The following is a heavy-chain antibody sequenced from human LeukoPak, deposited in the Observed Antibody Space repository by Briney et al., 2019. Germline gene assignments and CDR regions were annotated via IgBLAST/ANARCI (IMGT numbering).Heavy chain of an antibody. CDR2: IYYMGST. Sequence: SETLSLTCSVSGGSISGYFWTWIRQTPGRGLEWIGYIYYMGSTNYNPSLKSRVTMSIDTSKNQFSLKLTSVTAADTAVYYCARYIGILDHYYFDYWGQGTLVTVSS. D-gene: IGHD2/OR15-2a*01. J-gene: IGHJ4*02. CDR1: GGSISGYF. V-gene: IGHV4-59*01. CDR3: ARYIGILDHYYFDY.